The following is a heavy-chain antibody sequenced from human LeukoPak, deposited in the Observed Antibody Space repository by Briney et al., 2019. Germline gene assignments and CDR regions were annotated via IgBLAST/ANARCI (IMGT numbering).Heavy chain of an antibody. CDR2: IWYDGSNK. CDR1: GFTFSSYG. J-gene: IGHJ4*02. Sequence: GGSLRLSCAASGFTFSSYGMHWVRQAPGKGLEWVAVIWYDGSNKYYADSVKGRFTISRDNSKNTLYLQMNSLRAEGTAVYYCARVNCSGGSCYHDYWGQGTLVTVSS. V-gene: IGHV3-33*01. D-gene: IGHD2-15*01. CDR3: ARVNCSGGSCYHDY.